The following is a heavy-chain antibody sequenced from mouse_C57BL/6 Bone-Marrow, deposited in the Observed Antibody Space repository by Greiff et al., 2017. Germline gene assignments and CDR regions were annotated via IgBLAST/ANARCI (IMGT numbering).Heavy chain of an antibody. J-gene: IGHJ2*01. V-gene: IGHV1-59*01. Sequence: QVQLKQPGAELVRPGTSVKLSCKASGYTFTSYWMHWVKQRPGQGLEWIGVIDPSDSYTNYNQKFKGKATVTVDTSSSTVYMQLSSLTSEDSAVYYCARHYYDYDDFDYWGQGTTLTVSS. D-gene: IGHD2-4*01. CDR1: GYTFTSYW. CDR3: ARHYYDYDDFDY. CDR2: IDPSDSYT.